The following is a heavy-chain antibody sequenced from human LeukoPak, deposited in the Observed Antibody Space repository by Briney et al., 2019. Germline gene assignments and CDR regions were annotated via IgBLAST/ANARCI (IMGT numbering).Heavy chain of an antibody. CDR1: GFTFDDYA. V-gene: IGHV3-9*01. D-gene: IGHD3-22*01. CDR3: AKVQHDSSGYDAFDY. J-gene: IGHJ4*02. Sequence: GRSLRLSCAASGFTFDDYAMHWVRQAPGKGLEWVSGISWNSGSIGYADSVKGRFTISRDNAKNSLYLRMNSLRAEDTALYYCAKVQHDSSGYDAFDYWDQGTLVTVSS. CDR2: ISWNSGSI.